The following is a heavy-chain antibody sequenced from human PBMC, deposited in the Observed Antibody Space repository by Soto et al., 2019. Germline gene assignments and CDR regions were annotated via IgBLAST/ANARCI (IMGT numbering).Heavy chain of an antibody. Sequence: QLQLQESGPGLVKPSETLSLTCTVSGGAITSSNYFWAWIRQPPGKGLEWIGSIYYSGSTYYNPSLKSRVTISVDTSKSQFSLKLTSVTAADTALYYCARHVIYEGMAYWGQGILVTVSS. J-gene: IGHJ4*02. CDR3: ARHVIYEGMAY. V-gene: IGHV4-39*01. CDR2: IYYSGST. D-gene: IGHD3-16*02. CDR1: GGAITSSNYF.